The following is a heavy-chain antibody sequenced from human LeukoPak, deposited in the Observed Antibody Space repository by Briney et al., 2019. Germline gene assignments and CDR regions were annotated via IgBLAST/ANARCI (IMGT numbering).Heavy chain of an antibody. Sequence: GGSLRLSCAASGFTFSSYSMNWVRQAPGKGLEWVSYISSGSSTIYYADSVKGRFTISRDNAKNSLYLQMNSLRDEDTAVYYCARDSGYGSGSWWWYFDLWGRGTLVTVSS. CDR2: ISSGSSTI. CDR1: GFTFSSYS. D-gene: IGHD3-10*01. CDR3: ARDSGYGSGSWWWYFDL. J-gene: IGHJ2*01. V-gene: IGHV3-48*02.